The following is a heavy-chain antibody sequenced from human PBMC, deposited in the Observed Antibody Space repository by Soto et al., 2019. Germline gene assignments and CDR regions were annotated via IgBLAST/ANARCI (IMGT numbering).Heavy chain of an antibody. V-gene: IGHV3-48*02. CDR1: GFTFSTYS. Sequence: EVQVVESGGAFVQPGESLRLSCATSGFTFSTYSMNWVRQAPGKGLEWVSYISLNGDSIYYGDSMKGRLTISRDNAKKSLYPQMDRLREEDMAMYFCARGYGGDCQDYFDFWGKGTLVSVPS. J-gene: IGHJ4*02. CDR3: ARGYGGDCQDYFDF. CDR2: ISLNGDSI. D-gene: IGHD2-21*02.